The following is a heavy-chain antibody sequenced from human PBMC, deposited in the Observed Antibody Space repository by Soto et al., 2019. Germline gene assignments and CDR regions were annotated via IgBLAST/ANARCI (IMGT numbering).Heavy chain of an antibody. CDR3: ARKDKSGYFNWFDP. J-gene: IGHJ5*02. CDR1: GYRFTSYW. V-gene: IGHV5-51*01. Sequence: GESLKISCRTSGYRFTSYWIAWVRQRPGKGLEWMCIIFPSDSDTRYSPSFQGQVAISADRSTSTVFLQWASLKASDTAVYFCARKDKSGYFNWFDPWGQGTLVTVSS. D-gene: IGHD3-22*01. CDR2: IFPSDSDT.